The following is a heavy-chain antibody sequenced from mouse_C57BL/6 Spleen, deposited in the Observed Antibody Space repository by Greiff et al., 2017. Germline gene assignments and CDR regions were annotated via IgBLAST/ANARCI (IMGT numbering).Heavy chain of an antibody. V-gene: IGHV1-69*01. CDR1: GYTFTSYW. Sequence: VQLQQPGAELVMPGASVKLSCKASGYTFTSYWLHWVKQRPGQGLEWIGEIDPSDSYTNYNQKFKGKSTLTVDKSSSTAYMQLSRLTSEDSAVYYCSRGFDVWGTGTTVTVSS. CDR3: SRGFDV. J-gene: IGHJ1*03. CDR2: IDPSDSYT.